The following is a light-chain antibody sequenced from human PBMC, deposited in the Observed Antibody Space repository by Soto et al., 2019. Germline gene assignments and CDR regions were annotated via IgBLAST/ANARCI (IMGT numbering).Light chain of an antibody. CDR3: SSFTTTRTYV. Sequence: QSALTQPASVSGSPGQSITISCTGTSSDVGSYNFVSWYQHHPGKAPKLLIYEVDNRPSGVSNRFSGSKSGNTASLTISGRQAEDEADYYCSSFTTTRTYVFGTGTKLTVL. CDR1: SSDVGSYNF. CDR2: EVD. J-gene: IGLJ1*01. V-gene: IGLV2-14*01.